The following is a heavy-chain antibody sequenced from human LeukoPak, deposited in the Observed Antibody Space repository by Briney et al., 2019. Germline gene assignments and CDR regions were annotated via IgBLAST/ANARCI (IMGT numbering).Heavy chain of an antibody. CDR3: ARERASYDILTGYYYDAFDI. J-gene: IGHJ3*02. CDR1: GFTFSSYS. CDR2: ISSSSTYI. D-gene: IGHD3-9*01. Sequence: GGSLRLSCAASGFTFSSYSMNWVRQPPGKGLEWVSSISSSSTYIYYADSVKGRFTISRDNAKNSLYLQMNSLRAEDTAVYYCARERASYDILTGYYYDAFDIWGQGTMVTVSS. V-gene: IGHV3-21*01.